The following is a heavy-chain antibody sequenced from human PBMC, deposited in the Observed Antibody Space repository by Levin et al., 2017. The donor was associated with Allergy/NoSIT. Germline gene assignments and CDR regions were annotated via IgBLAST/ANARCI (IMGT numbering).Heavy chain of an antibody. CDR1: GASVSSNSAA. V-gene: IGHV6-1*01. CDR2: TYYRSKWYN. CDR3: ARIVGATVDY. Sequence: PSETLSLTCAISGASVSSNSAAWNWIRQSPSRGLEWLGRTYYRSKWYNNYAVSVKSRITINPDTSKNQFSLQLNSVTPENTAVYYCARIVGATVDYWGQGTLVTVSS. D-gene: IGHD1-26*01. J-gene: IGHJ4*02.